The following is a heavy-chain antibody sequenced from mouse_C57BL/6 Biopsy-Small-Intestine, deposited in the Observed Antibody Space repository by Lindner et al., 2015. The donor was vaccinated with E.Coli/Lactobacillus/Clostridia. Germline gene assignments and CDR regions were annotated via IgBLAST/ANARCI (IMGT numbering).Heavy chain of an antibody. CDR2: INPNNGGT. Sequence: EVQLQESGPELVKPGASVKMSCKASGYTFTDYNMHWVKQSHGKSLEWIGYINPNNGGTSYNQKFKGKATLTVNKSSSTAYMELRSLTSEDSAVYYCARGIYGYDDFAYWGQGTLVTVSA. CDR1: GYTFTDYN. J-gene: IGHJ3*01. D-gene: IGHD2-2*01. V-gene: IGHV1-22*01. CDR3: ARGIYGYDDFAY.